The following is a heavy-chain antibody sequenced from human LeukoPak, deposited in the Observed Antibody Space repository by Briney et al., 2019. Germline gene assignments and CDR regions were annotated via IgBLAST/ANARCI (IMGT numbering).Heavy chain of an antibody. J-gene: IGHJ3*02. Sequence: GGSLRLSCAASGFTFSSYSMNWVRQAPGKGLEWVSYISSSSSIIYYADSVKGRFTISRDNAKNSLYLQMNSLRAEDTAVYYCARGYQQWLVPGAFDIWGQGTMVTVSS. V-gene: IGHV3-48*01. CDR2: ISSSSSII. CDR1: GFTFSSYS. D-gene: IGHD6-19*01. CDR3: ARGYQQWLVPGAFDI.